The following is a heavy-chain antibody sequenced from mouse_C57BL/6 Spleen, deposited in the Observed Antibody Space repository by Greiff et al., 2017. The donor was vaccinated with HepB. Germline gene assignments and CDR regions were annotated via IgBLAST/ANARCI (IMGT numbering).Heavy chain of an antibody. V-gene: IGHV1-61*01. D-gene: IGHD1-1*01. CDR1: GYTFTSYW. J-gene: IGHJ2*01. Sequence: QVQLQQPGAELVRPGSSVKLSCKASGYTFTSYWMDWVKQRPGQGLEWIGNIYPSDSETHYNQKFKDQATLTVDKSSSTAYMQLSSLTSEDSAVYYCARYDYGSSYFDYWGQGTTLTVSS. CDR3: ARYDYGSSYFDY. CDR2: IYPSDSET.